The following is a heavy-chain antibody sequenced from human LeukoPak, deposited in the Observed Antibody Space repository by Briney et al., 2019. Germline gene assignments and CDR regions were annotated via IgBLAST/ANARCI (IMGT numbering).Heavy chain of an antibody. CDR1: GGSSSMYY. CDR3: ARRASGSYPDYFDS. D-gene: IGHD1-26*01. V-gene: IGHV4-59*08. CDR2: IHYSGST. Sequence: PSETLSLTCTISGGSSSMYYWSWIRQPPGKGLEWVGYIHYSGSTNYNPSLMSRATISLDTSKNQVSLKLTSVTAADTAVYYCARRASGSYPDYFDSWGQGTLVTVSS. J-gene: IGHJ4*02.